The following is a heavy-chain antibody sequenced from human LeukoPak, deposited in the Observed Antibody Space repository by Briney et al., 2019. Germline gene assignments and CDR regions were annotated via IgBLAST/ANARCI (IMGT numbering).Heavy chain of an antibody. V-gene: IGHV1-18*01. Sequence: GASVKVSCKASGYTFTSYGISWVRQALGQGLEWMGWISGYNDNAKYAQKVLGRVTMTTDTSTSTAYMEVRSLRSDDTAVYYCVRDLGLGALDYWGQGTLVIVSS. CDR2: ISGYNDNA. J-gene: IGHJ4*02. CDR3: VRDLGLGALDY. D-gene: IGHD4/OR15-4a*01. CDR1: GYTFTSYG.